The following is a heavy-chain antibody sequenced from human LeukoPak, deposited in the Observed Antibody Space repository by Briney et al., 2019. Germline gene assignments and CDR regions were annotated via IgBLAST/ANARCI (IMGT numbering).Heavy chain of an antibody. J-gene: IGHJ6*02. D-gene: IGHD2-15*01. Sequence: GGSLRLSCAASGFTFSSYSMNWVRQAPGKGLEWVSSISSSSSYIYYADSVKGRFTISRDNSKNTLYLQMNSLRAEDTAVYYCARDRALVVRNYYYGMDVWGQGTTVTVSS. CDR2: ISSSSSYI. CDR1: GFTFSSYS. V-gene: IGHV3-21*01. CDR3: ARDRALVVRNYYYGMDV.